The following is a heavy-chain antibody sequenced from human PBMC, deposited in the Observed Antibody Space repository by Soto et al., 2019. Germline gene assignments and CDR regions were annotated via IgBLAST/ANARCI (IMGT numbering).Heavy chain of an antibody. CDR1: GYSFASQW. J-gene: IGHJ4*02. CDR3: ATQGLTTYYFGY. CDR2: IDLSESYT. Sequence: GESLKISGKVSGYSFASQWISWVRQVPGKGQEWMGRIDLSESYTTYNPSFQGHVTFSADKSITTAYLQWRSLEASDTAIYYCATQGLTTYYFGYWGQGTLVTVSS. V-gene: IGHV5-10-1*01.